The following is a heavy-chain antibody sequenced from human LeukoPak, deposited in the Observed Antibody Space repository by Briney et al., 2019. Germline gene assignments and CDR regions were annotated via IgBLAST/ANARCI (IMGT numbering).Heavy chain of an antibody. D-gene: IGHD5-18*01. CDR1: GGSISSSSYY. V-gene: IGHV4-39*07. CDR2: INHSGST. CDR3: ARVPTSGYSYGYFDY. Sequence: SETLSLTCTVSGGSISSSSYYWGWIRQPPGKGLEWIGEINHSGSTNYNPSLKSRVTISVDTSKNQFSLKLSSVTAADTAVYYCARVPTSGYSYGYFDYWGQGTLVTVSS. J-gene: IGHJ4*02.